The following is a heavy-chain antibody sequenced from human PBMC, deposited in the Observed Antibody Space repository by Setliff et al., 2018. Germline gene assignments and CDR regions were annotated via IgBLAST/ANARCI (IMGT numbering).Heavy chain of an antibody. D-gene: IGHD3-10*01. CDR1: GESFSNNY. J-gene: IGHJ5*02. Sequence: NPSETLSLTCIVYGESFSNNYWSWIRQPPGKGLEWIGESSHSGSTSYDPSLKSRLTMSVDTSKNQFSLKLTSVTAADTAVYYCARDYQGGWFAPWGQGIMVTVSS. CDR3: ARDYQGGWFAP. V-gene: IGHV4-34*10. CDR2: SSHSGST.